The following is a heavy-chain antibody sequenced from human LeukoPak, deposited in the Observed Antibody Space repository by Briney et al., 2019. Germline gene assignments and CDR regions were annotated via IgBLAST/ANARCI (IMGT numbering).Heavy chain of an antibody. V-gene: IGHV3-21*06. CDR1: GFTFSDYS. CDR2: ISGSGSYI. CDR3: VRERFHGSGAPKFDF. J-gene: IGHJ4*02. Sequence: SGGSLRLSCAASGFTFSDYSMNWVRQTPRKGLEWVSCISGSGSYIYYADSVKGRFTISRDNAKNSLHLQVNSLRAEDTAVYYCVRERFHGSGAPKFDFWGQGTLVTVSS. D-gene: IGHD3-10*01.